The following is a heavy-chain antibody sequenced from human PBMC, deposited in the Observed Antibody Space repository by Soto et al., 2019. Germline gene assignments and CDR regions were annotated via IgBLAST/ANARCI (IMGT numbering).Heavy chain of an antibody. J-gene: IGHJ2*01. V-gene: IGHV3-33*01. CDR2: IWNDGIKK. CDR1: GFIFSSYG. Sequence: QVQLVESGGGVVQPGRSLRLSCATSGFIFSSYGMHWVRQVPGKGLEWVAVIWNDGIKKNYADPVKGRFTISRDTSKNTLYLEMNSLRAEDTAVYYCARDGEAGIGKYYFDRWGRGTLITVSS. CDR3: ARDGEAGIGKYYFDR. D-gene: IGHD3-10*01.